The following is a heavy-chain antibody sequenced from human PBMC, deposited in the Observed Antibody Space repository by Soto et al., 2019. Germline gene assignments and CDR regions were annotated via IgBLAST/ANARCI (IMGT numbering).Heavy chain of an antibody. J-gene: IGHJ6*02. V-gene: IGHV1-2*04. CDR1: GYTFTGYY. CDR2: INPNSGGT. CDR3: ARDPVPYYYGSGSYADYYGMDV. D-gene: IGHD3-10*01. Sequence: GASVKVSCKASGYTFTGYYMHWVRQAPGQGLEWMGWINPNSGGTNYAQKFQGWVTMTRDTSISTAYMELSRLRSDDTAVYYCARDPVPYYYGSGSYADYYGMDVWGQGTTVTSP.